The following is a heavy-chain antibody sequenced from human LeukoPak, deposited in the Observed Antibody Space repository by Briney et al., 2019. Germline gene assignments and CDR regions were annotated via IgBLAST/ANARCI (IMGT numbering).Heavy chain of an antibody. Sequence: SETLSLTSALYGGSLIGYYWSWLRQPPGMGLEWIGEINHSGATNYNPSLKSRVTIAVDTSKNQFSLRLSSVTAADTAMYYCARGIYGVYYFDYWGQGAVVTVSS. J-gene: IGHJ4*02. CDR3: ARGIYGVYYFDY. CDR1: GGSLIGYY. D-gene: IGHD4-17*01. CDR2: INHSGAT. V-gene: IGHV4-34*01.